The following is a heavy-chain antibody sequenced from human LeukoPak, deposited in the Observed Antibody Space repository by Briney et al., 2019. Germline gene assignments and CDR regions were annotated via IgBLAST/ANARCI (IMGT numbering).Heavy chain of an antibody. Sequence: ASVKVSCKASGYTFTGYYMHWVRQAPGQGLEWMGWINPNSGGTNYAQKFQGRVTMTRDTSISTAYRELSRLRSDDTAVYYCARGVPAAIHPRDYYYYMDVWGKGTTVTVSS. V-gene: IGHV1-2*02. CDR1: GYTFTGYY. CDR2: INPNSGGT. CDR3: ARGVPAAIHPRDYYYYMDV. D-gene: IGHD2-2*02. J-gene: IGHJ6*03.